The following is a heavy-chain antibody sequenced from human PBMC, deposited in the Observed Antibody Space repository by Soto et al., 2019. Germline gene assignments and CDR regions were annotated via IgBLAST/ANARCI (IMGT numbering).Heavy chain of an antibody. CDR3: ARNERVYSYGSLDY. V-gene: IGHV3-30*04. CDR2: TSYDGSDK. Sequence: QVQLVESGGGVVQPGRSLRLSCAASGFTFSKYNFHWVRQAPGKGLEWVAVTSYDGSDKYYADSVKGRFTISRDNSKNTLYLQMNSLRAEDTAVYYCARNERVYSYGSLDYWGQGALVTVSS. CDR1: GFTFSKYN. D-gene: IGHD5-18*01. J-gene: IGHJ4*02.